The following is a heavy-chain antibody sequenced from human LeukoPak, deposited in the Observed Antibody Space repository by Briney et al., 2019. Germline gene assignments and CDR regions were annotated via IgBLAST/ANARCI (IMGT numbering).Heavy chain of an antibody. J-gene: IGHJ4*02. D-gene: IGHD3-10*01. CDR2: IIPIFGTA. CDR1: GGTFSSYA. CDR3: AWGFGELSSYYFDY. Sequence: EASVKVSCKASGGTFSSYAISWVRQAPGQGLEWMGGIIPIFGTANYAQKFQGRVTITADESTSTAYMELSSLRSEDTAVYYCAWGFGELSSYYFDYWGQGTLVTVSS. V-gene: IGHV1-69*01.